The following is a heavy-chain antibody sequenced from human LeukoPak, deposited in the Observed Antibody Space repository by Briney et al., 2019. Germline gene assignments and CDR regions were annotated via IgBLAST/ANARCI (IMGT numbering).Heavy chain of an antibody. CDR1: GFTFNTYA. V-gene: IGHV3-23*01. CDR2: FSGSDGGT. CDR3: AKGKSAWYGDAFDI. J-gene: IGHJ3*02. D-gene: IGHD2-15*01. Sequence: GGSLRLSCVASGFTFNTYAMNWVRQPPGKGLEWVSGFSGSDGGTYYADSVKGRFILSRDDSKNTVYLQMNSLRAEDTAVYYCAKGKSAWYGDAFDIWGQGTMVTVSS.